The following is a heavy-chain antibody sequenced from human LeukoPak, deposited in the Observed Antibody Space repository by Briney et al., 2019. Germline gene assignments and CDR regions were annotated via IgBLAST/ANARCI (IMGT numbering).Heavy chain of an antibody. CDR1: GLILNDHA. J-gene: IGHJ6*02. Sequence: GGSPRLSCVGSGLILNDHAMHWVRQVPGKGLEWVSVIYSGGSTYYADSVKGRFTISRDNSKNTLYLQMNSLRAEDTAVYYCARDSLGFGENVWGQGTTVTVSS. D-gene: IGHD3-10*01. V-gene: IGHV3-66*01. CDR3: ARDSLGFGENV. CDR2: IYSGGST.